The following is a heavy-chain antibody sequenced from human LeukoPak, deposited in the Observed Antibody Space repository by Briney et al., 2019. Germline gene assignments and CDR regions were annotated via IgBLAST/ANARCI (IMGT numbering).Heavy chain of an antibody. CDR2: INHSGST. Sequence: PSETLSLTCAVYGGSFSGYYWSWIRQPPGKGLEWIGEINHSGSTNYNPSLKSRVTISVDTSKNQFSLKLSSVTAADTAVYYCARHTGIPSYGGNSVQYYYYYYMDVWGKGTTVTISS. CDR1: GGSFSGYY. V-gene: IGHV4-34*01. CDR3: ARHTGIPSYGGNSVQYYYYYYMDV. J-gene: IGHJ6*03. D-gene: IGHD4-23*01.